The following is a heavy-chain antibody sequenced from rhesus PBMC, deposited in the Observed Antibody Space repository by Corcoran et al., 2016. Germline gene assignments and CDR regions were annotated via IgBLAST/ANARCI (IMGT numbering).Heavy chain of an antibody. V-gene: IGHV5-2*01. D-gene: IGHD1-44*02. J-gene: IGHJ6*01. CDR3: AKESIAGAAYYYGLES. CDR2: IDPSDSDT. Sequence: EVQLVQSGAEVKRPGESLKISCKTSGYSFTSYWISWVRQMPGKGLEWMGAIDPSDSDTRYSPSFQGKVTFSADKSISTAYLQWGSLKASDTATYYCAKESIAGAAYYYGLESWGQGVVVTVSS. CDR1: GYSFTSYW.